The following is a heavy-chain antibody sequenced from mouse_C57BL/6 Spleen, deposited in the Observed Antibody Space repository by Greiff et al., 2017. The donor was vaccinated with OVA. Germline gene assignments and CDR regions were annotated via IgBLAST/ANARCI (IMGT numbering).Heavy chain of an antibody. Sequence: QVQLQQSGPELVKPGASVKISCKASGYAFSSSWMNWVKQRPGKGLEWIGRIYPGDGDTNYNGKFKGKATLTADKSSSTAYMQLSSLTSEDSAVYFCACYYGSSLFAYWGQGTLVTVSA. CDR3: ACYYGSSLFAY. J-gene: IGHJ3*01. V-gene: IGHV1-82*01. D-gene: IGHD1-1*01. CDR1: GYAFSSSW. CDR2: IYPGDGDT.